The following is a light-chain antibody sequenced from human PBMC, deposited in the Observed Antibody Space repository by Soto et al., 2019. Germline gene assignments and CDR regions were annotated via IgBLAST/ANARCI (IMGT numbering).Light chain of an antibody. CDR2: GAS. Sequence: EIVMTQSPATLSVSPGERATLSCRAIQSVNNNLAWYQQKPGQAPRLLIYGASSRATGIPDRFSGSGSGTDFTLTISRLEPEDFAVYYCQQYGSSPPTWTFGQGTKVDIK. CDR3: QQYGSSPPTWT. CDR1: QSVNNN. J-gene: IGKJ1*01. V-gene: IGKV3-20*01.